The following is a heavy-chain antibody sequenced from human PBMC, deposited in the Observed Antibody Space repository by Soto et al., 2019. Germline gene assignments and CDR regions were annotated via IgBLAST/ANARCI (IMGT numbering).Heavy chain of an antibody. D-gene: IGHD4-17*01. CDR2: IYFIGTT. J-gene: IGHJ5*02. Sequence: SETLSLTCTVSGGSISSGAHYWSWIRQPPGKGLEWIGYIYFIGTTYSNPSLKSRVTISMDTSKNQFSLKVRSVTAADTAVYYCARETYGDYLGYFDPWGQGIQVTVSS. V-gene: IGHV4-30-4*01. CDR1: GGSISSGAHY. CDR3: ARETYGDYLGYFDP.